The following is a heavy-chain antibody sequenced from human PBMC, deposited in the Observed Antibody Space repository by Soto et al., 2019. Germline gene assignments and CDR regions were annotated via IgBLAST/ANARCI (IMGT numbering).Heavy chain of an antibody. CDR3: ARGDRFRCSGGRYFSDGLFDY. Sequence: EVQLVESGGGLVQPGGSLRLSCSASGFTFSAYTMNWVRQAPGKGLEWVSYFTGSSNTIYYADSEKGRFTISRDNAENSLYLQMNSLRDEDTAVYYCARGDRFRCSGGRYFSDGLFDYWGQGPLVTVSS. CDR2: FTGSSNTI. J-gene: IGHJ4*02. CDR1: GFTFSAYT. D-gene: IGHD2-15*01. V-gene: IGHV3-48*02.